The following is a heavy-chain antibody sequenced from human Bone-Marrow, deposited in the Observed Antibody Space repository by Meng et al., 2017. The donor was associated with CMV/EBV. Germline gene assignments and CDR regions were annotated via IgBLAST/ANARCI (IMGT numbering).Heavy chain of an antibody. CDR1: GGTFSSYT. CDR2: IIPILGIA. CDR3: ARDSVVPAAMGYFQH. Sequence: SVKVSCKASGGTFSSYTISWVRQAPGQGLEWMGRIIPILGIANYAQKFQGRVTITADKSTSTAYMELSSLRSEDTAVYYCARDSVVPAAMGYFQHWRQGTLVTVSS. J-gene: IGHJ1*01. V-gene: IGHV1-69*04. D-gene: IGHD2-2*01.